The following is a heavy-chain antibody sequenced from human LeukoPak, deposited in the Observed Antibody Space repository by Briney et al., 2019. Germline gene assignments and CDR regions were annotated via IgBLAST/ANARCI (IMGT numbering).Heavy chain of an antibody. V-gene: IGHV3-30*03. CDR1: AFTFSSYG. CDR2: ISYDGSDK. J-gene: IGHJ3*02. CDR3: ARVPAGVIGMKDAFDI. Sequence: GGSLRLSCAASAFTFSSYGMHWVRQAPGKGLEWVALISYDGSDKDYAKSVKGRFTISRDNSKNTLYLQMNSLRAEDTAVYYCARVPAGVIGMKDAFDIWGQGTMVTVSS. D-gene: IGHD3-16*02.